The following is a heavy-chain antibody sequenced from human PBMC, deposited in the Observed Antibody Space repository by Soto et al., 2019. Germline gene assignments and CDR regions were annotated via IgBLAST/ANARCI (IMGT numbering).Heavy chain of an antibody. J-gene: IGHJ5*02. CDR2: ISGSGGST. D-gene: IGHD6-13*01. Sequence: PGGSLRLSCAASGFTFSSYVMSWVRQAPGKGLEWVSGISGSGGSTYYADSVKGRFTISRDNSKNTLYLQMNSLRAEDTAVYYCAKDSPLPGGSSWFDPWGQGTLVTVSS. CDR1: GFTFSSYV. CDR3: AKDSPLPGGSSWFDP. V-gene: IGHV3-23*01.